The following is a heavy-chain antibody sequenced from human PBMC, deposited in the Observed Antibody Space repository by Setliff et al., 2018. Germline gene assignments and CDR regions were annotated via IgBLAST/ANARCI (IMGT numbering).Heavy chain of an antibody. D-gene: IGHD3-10*01. V-gene: IGHV7-4-1*02. CDR2: INTNTGNP. Sequence: ASVKVSCKASGYTFTSYAMNWVRQAPGQGLEWMGWINTNTGNPTYAQGFTGRFVFSLDTSVSTAYLQFSSLKAEDTAVYYCARGVQGGLAYYYYGMDVWGQGTTVTVSS. J-gene: IGHJ6*02. CDR3: ARGVQGGLAYYYYGMDV. CDR1: GYTFTSYA.